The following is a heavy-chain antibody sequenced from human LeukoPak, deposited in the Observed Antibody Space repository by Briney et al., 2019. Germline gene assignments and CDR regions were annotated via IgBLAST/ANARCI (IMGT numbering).Heavy chain of an antibody. CDR1: GGSFSGYY. Sequence: SETLSLTCAVYGGSFSGYYWSWIRQPPGKGLEWVGEINHSGSTNYNPSLKSRVTISVDTSKNQFSLKLSSVTAADTAVYYCARGGWLQRARSTDYWGQGTLVTVSS. J-gene: IGHJ4*02. V-gene: IGHV4-34*01. CDR2: INHSGST. D-gene: IGHD5-24*01. CDR3: ARGGWLQRARSTDY.